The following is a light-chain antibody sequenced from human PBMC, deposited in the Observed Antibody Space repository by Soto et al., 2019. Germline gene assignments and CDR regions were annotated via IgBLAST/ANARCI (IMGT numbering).Light chain of an antibody. CDR3: QQHNTYPVT. CDR1: QSIRIR. CDR2: EAS. Sequence: DIQLTQSPSTLSPSVGDRVTITCRASQSIRIRLDWYRQTPGKAPNLLIYEASSLESGVPSRFSGSGSGTEFTLTISNLQPDDSATYYCQQHNTYPVTFGQGTKVDIK. J-gene: IGKJ1*01. V-gene: IGKV1-5*01.